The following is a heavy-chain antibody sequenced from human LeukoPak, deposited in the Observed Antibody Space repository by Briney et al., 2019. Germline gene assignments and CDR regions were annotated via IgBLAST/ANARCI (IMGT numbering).Heavy chain of an antibody. D-gene: IGHD3-3*01. CDR2: ISGSGGST. CDR1: GFTFSSYA. J-gene: IGHJ4*02. CDR3: AKKPPILRFLEWRPHFDY. Sequence: GGSLRLSCAASGFTFSSYAMSWVRQAPGKGLEWVSAISGSGGSTYYADSVKGRFTISRDNSKNTLYLQMNSLRSEDTAVYYCAKKPPILRFLEWRPHFDYWGQGTLVTVSS. V-gene: IGHV3-23*01.